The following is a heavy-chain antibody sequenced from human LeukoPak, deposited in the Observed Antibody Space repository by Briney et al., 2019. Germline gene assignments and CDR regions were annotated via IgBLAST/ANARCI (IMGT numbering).Heavy chain of an antibody. CDR3: VRHISANTGYFDS. J-gene: IGHJ4*02. CDR1: GGSISSGSYY. CDR2: IYYSGGS. Sequence: SETLSLTCTVSGGSISSGSYYWGWIRQTPGKGLEWIGSIYYSGGSYYNPSLKSRAAIFVDTSRDQFSLDLSYVTAADSALYYCVRHISANTGYFDSCGQGTLVTVSS. V-gene: IGHV4-39*01.